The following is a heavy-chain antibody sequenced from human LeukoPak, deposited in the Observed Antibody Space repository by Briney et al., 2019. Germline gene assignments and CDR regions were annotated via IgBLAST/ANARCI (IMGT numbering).Heavy chain of an antibody. D-gene: IGHD3-3*01. J-gene: IGHJ4*02. V-gene: IGHV3-23*01. CDR3: AKAPELRFLEWLLYDY. CDR1: GFTFSSYA. Sequence: PGGSLRLSCAASGFTFSSYAMSWVRQAPGKGLEWVSAISGSGGSTYYAGSVKGRFTISRDNSKNTLYLQMNSLRAEDTAVYYCAKAPELRFLEWLLYDYWGQGTLVTVSS. CDR2: ISGSGGST.